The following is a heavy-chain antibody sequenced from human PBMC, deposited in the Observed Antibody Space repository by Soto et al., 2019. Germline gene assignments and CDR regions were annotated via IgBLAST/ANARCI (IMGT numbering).Heavy chain of an antibody. CDR2: INHSGST. J-gene: IGHJ4*02. D-gene: IGHD3-10*01. V-gene: IGHV4-34*01. Sequence: PSETLSLTCAVYGGSFSGYYWSWIRQPPGKGLEWIGEINHSGSTNYNPYLKSRVTISVDTSKNQFSLKLSSVTAADTAVYYCARAGPRYGSGSYYNVWGQGTLVTVSS. CDR1: GGSFSGYY. CDR3: ARAGPRYGSGSYYNV.